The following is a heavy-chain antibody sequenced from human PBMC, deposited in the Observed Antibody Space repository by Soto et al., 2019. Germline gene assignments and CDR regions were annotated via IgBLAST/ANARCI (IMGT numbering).Heavy chain of an antibody. CDR3: ARGLSIGIAYYYYYGMDV. D-gene: IGHD3-16*02. CDR2: ISAYNGNT. J-gene: IGHJ6*02. CDR1: GYTFTSYG. V-gene: IGHV1-18*01. Sequence: ASVKVSCKDSGYTFTSYGISWVRQAPGQGLEWMGWISAYNGNTNYAQKLQGRVTMTTDTSTSTAYMELRSLRSDDPVVYYCARGLSIGIAYYYYYGMDVWGQGTTVTVSS.